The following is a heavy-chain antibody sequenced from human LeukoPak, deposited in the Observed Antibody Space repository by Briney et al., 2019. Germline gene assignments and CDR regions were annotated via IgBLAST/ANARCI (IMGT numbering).Heavy chain of an antibody. CDR1: GASISRGGYH. V-gene: IGHV4-30-2*01. J-gene: IGHJ4*02. CDR3: ARSGRLVTNY. D-gene: IGHD3-9*01. CDR2: IYHSGST. Sequence: SSETLSLTCTVSGASISRGGYHWIWIRQPPGKGLEWIGYIYHSGSTYYNPSLKSRVTISVDRSRNQFSLKLSSVTAADTAVYYCARSGRLVTNYWGQGTLVTVSS.